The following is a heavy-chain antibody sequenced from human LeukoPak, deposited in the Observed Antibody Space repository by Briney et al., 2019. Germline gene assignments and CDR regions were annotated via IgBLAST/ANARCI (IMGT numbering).Heavy chain of an antibody. CDR2: IYYSGST. J-gene: IGHJ4*02. CDR1: GGSISSSSYY. CDR3: ARDEAAAALIDS. D-gene: IGHD6-25*01. V-gene: IGHV4-39*07. Sequence: SGTLSLTCTVSGGSISSSSYYWGWIRQPPGKGLEWIGSIYYSGSTYYNPSLKSRVTISVDTSKNQFSLKLSSVTAADPAVYYCARDEAAAALIDSWGQGTLVTVSS.